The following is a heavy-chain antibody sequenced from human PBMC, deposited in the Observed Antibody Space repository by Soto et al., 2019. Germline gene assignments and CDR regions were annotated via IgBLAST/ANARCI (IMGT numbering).Heavy chain of an antibody. D-gene: IGHD3-16*01. V-gene: IGHV4-4*02. CDR2: LSRGDER. Sequence: QVQLQESGPGLVKPSETLSLTCTVSGAPITTTKWWAWVRLPPGKGLEWIGELSRGDERSSNPSLEGRFTMSLDTSNTPFSLTLTSVTAADTAIYYCATQTISYTWGVWGRGTSVTVSS. J-gene: IGHJ6*02. CDR1: GAPITTTKW. CDR3: ATQTISYTWGV.